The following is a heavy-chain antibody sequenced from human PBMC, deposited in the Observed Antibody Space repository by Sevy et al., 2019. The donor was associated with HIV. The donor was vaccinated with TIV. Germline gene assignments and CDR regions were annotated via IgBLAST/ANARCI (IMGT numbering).Heavy chain of an antibody. CDR2: IQEDGSNK. Sequence: GGSLRLSCAASGFSFSSYGMHWVRQAPGKGLEWMSYIQEDGSNKDYADSVKGRFTISRDNSKNTLYLQMNSMRVEDTAVFDCVREGGGGGGDYWGQGTLVTVSS. CDR1: GFSFSSYG. V-gene: IGHV3-30*02. CDR3: VREGGGGGGDY. J-gene: IGHJ4*02. D-gene: IGHD3-10*01.